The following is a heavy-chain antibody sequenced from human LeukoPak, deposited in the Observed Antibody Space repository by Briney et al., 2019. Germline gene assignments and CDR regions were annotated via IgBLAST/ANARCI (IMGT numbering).Heavy chain of an antibody. CDR2: INHSGST. J-gene: IGHJ5*01. V-gene: IGHV4-34*01. Sequence: PSETLSLTCAVYSGSFSTYYWNWIRQPPGKGLEWIGEINHSGSTNYNPSLKSRVTISVDTSKKQFSLKLRSVTAADTAVYSCGRARRVGPSGYYSGGQGTLVTFSS. CDR1: SGSFSTYY. CDR3: GRARRVGPSGYYS. D-gene: IGHD3-22*01.